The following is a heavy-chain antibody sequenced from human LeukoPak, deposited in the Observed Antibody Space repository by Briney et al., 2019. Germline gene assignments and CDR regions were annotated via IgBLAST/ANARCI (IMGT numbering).Heavy chain of an antibody. J-gene: IGHJ4*02. V-gene: IGHV3-7*01. CDR2: IKQDGSEK. CDR1: GFTFSSYW. Sequence: PGGSLRLSCAASGFTFSSYWMSWVRQAPGKGLEWVANIKQDGSEKYYVDSVKGRFTISRVNAKNSLYLQMNSLRAEDTAVYYCARDYPSSGWYPGIDYWGQGTLVTVSS. CDR3: ARDYPSSGWYPGIDY. D-gene: IGHD6-19*01.